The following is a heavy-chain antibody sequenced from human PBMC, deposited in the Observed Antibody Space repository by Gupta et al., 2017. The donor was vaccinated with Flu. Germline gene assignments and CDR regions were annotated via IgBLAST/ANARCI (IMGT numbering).Heavy chain of an antibody. Sequence: QVTLKESGPALVKPTQTLTLTCTFSGFSLSTSGMRVSWIRQPPGKALEWLARIDWDDDKFYSTSLKTRLTISKDTSKNQVVLTMTNMDPVDTATYYCARIGAYDSSGYYNLDDWGQGTLVTVSS. J-gene: IGHJ4*02. CDR1: GFSLSTSGMR. CDR2: IDWDDDK. CDR3: ARIGAYDSSGYYNLDD. V-gene: IGHV2-70*04. D-gene: IGHD3-22*01.